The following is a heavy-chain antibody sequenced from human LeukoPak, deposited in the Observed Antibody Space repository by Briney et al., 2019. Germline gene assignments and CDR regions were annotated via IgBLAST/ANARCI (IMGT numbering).Heavy chain of an antibody. CDR3: ARAPFLYSSSWYGGDYYYGMDV. J-gene: IGHJ6*02. CDR1: GGSFSGYY. CDR2: INHSGST. Sequence: NPSETLSLTCAVYGGSFSGYYWSWIRQPPGKGLEWIGEINHSGSTNYNPSLKSRVTISVDTSKNQFSLKLSSVTAADTAVYYCARAPFLYSSSWYGGDYYYGMDVWGQGTTVTVSS. D-gene: IGHD6-13*01. V-gene: IGHV4-34*01.